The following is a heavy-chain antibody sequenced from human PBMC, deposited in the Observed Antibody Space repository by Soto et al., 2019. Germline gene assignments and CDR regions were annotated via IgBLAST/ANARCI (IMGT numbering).Heavy chain of an antibody. Sequence: SVKVSCKASGGTFSSYAISWVRQAPGQGLEWMGGIIPIFGTANYAQKFQGRVTITADESTSTAYMELSSLRSEDTAVYYCARRQTVTSYYYYGMDVWGQGTTVTVSS. J-gene: IGHJ6*02. D-gene: IGHD4-4*01. CDR3: ARRQTVTSYYYYGMDV. CDR2: IIPIFGTA. CDR1: GGTFSSYA. V-gene: IGHV1-69*13.